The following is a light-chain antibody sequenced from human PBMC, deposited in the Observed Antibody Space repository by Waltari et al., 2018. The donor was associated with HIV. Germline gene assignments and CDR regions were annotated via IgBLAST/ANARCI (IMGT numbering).Light chain of an antibody. CDR3: CSYAGSSTFVV. CDR1: SSDVWGYHL. Sequence: QSALTQPASGSGSPGQSITISCTGTSSDVWGYHLVSWYQQHPGKAPKLMIYEVSKRPSGVSNRFSGSKSGNTASLTISGLQAEDEADYYCCSYAGSSTFVVFGGGTKLTVL. V-gene: IGLV2-23*02. CDR2: EVS. J-gene: IGLJ2*01.